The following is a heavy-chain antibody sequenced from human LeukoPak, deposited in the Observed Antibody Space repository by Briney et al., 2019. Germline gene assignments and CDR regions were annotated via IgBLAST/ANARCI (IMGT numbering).Heavy chain of an antibody. CDR3: AKGSEYLWGSLQNYYYYYMDV. Sequence: GGSLRLSCAASGFTFSSYAMRWVRQAPGKGLEWVSVINGGGGSTYYADSVKGRFTISRDNSNNTLYLQMNSLRAEDTAVYYCAKGSEYLWGSLQNYYYYYMDVWGKGTTVTVSS. CDR2: INGGGGST. J-gene: IGHJ6*03. CDR1: GFTFSSYA. D-gene: IGHD3-16*01. V-gene: IGHV3-23*01.